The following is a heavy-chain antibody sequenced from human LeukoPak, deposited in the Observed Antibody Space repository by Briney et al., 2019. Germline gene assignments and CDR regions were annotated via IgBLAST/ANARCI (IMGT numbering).Heavy chain of an antibody. D-gene: IGHD3-22*01. CDR3: ARDSSSSGHNAFDI. J-gene: IGHJ3*02. CDR2: IYYSGST. CDR1: GGSISSSSYY. Sequence: SETLSLTCTVSGGSISSSSYYWGWIRQPPGKGLEWIGSIYYSGSTYYNPSLKSRVTISVDTSKNQFSLKLSSVTAADTAVYYCARDSSSSGHNAFDIWGQGTMVTVSS. V-gene: IGHV4-39*07.